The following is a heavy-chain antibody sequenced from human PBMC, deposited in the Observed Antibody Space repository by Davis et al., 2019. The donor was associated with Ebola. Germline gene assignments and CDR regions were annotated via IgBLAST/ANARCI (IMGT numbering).Heavy chain of an antibody. V-gene: IGHV6-1*01. CDR1: GDSMSSNIPA. CDR3: ARGWLRGYLDY. CDR2: TYYNSKWYN. D-gene: IGHD5-12*01. J-gene: IGHJ4*02. Sequence: HSQTLSLTCAISGDSMSSNIPAWNWIRQSPSRGLEWLGRTYYNSKWYNDYAASVRSRININPDTSKNQVSLQLNSVTPEDTAVYYCARGWLRGYLDYWGQGILVIVSS.